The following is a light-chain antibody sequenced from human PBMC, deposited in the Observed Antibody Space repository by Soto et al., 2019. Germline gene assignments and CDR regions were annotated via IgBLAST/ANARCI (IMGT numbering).Light chain of an antibody. J-gene: IGLJ1*01. CDR3: SSFTSSTTYV. CDR2: NVT. V-gene: IGLV2-14*01. CDR1: SSDVGNYNY. Sequence: QSALTQSASVSASPGQSITISCTGTSSDVGNYNYVSWYQQHPGEVPKLIIFNVTNRPSGFSNRFSGSKSGNKASFTISGLQAEDEADYYCSSFTSSTTYVFGTGTKVTVL.